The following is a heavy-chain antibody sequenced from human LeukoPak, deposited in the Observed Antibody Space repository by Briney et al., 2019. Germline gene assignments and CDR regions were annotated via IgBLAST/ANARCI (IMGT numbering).Heavy chain of an antibody. D-gene: IGHD5-18*01. CDR2: VSYDGNNK. V-gene: IGHV3-30-3*01. Sequence: GGSLRLSCAASGFTFSSYAMHWVRQAPGKGLEWVAIVSYDGNNKYYADSVKGRFTASRDNAKNSLYLQMSSLRAEDTAVYYCARDDNLIHLWAVFDYWGQGSLVTVSS. J-gene: IGHJ4*02. CDR3: ARDDNLIHLWAVFDY. CDR1: GFTFSSYA.